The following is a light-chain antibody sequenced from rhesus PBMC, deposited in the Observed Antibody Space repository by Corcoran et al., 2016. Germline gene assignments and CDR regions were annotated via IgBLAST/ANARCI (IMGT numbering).Light chain of an antibody. V-gene: IGKV1-74*01. CDR3: QHSYTIPFT. Sequence: DIQMTQSPSSLSASVGDRVTITCRASEKVNKFLHCYQQKPEKAPKLLIYGASTLQREVPSRFSGSVTGTDFTLTISRLQPEDFATYYCQHSYTIPFTFGPWTKLDIK. J-gene: IGKJ3*01. CDR2: GAS. CDR1: EKVNKF.